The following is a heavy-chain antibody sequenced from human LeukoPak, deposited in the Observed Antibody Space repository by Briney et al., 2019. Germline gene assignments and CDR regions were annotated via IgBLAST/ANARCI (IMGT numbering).Heavy chain of an antibody. J-gene: IGHJ3*02. CDR1: GFTFSSYS. CDR3: AREGHCSTTSCALDAIEI. V-gene: IGHV3-48*01. CDR2: ISSSSGTI. D-gene: IGHD2-2*01. Sequence: GGSLRLSCATSGFTFSSYSMNWVRQAPGKELEWVSYISSSSGTIYYADSVKGRFTISRDNAKNSLSLQMNSLRAEDTAVYYCAREGHCSTTSCALDAIEIWGQGTLVAVSS.